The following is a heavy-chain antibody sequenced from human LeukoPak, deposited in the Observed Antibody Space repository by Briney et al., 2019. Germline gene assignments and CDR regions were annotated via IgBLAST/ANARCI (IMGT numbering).Heavy chain of an antibody. D-gene: IGHD3-10*01. Sequence: GGSLRLSCVASGFPVSSNYMSWVRQAPGKGLEWVSVIYSGGSTYYADSVKGRFTISRDNSKNTLYLQMNSLRAEDTAVYYCASGSGSYRTPYYYMDVWGTGTTVTVSS. J-gene: IGHJ6*03. V-gene: IGHV3-53*01. CDR1: GFPVSSNY. CDR2: IYSGGST. CDR3: ASGSGSYRTPYYYMDV.